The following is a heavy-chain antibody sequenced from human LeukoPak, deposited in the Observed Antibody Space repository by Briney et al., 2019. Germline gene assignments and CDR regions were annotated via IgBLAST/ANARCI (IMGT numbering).Heavy chain of an antibody. CDR1: GFTFSSYW. D-gene: IGHD3-10*01. CDR2: INSDGSST. J-gene: IGHJ6*02. Sequence: GGSLRLSCAASGFTFSSYWMHWVRQAPGKGLVWVSRINSDGSSTSYADSVKGRFTISRDNAKNTLYLQMNSLRAEDTAVYYCAREMGSGYGMDVWGQGTTVTVSS. CDR3: AREMGSGYGMDV. V-gene: IGHV3-74*01.